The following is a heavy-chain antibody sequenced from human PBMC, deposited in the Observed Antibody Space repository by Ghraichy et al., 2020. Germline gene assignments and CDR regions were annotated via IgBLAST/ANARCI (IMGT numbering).Heavy chain of an antibody. V-gene: IGHV3-21*01. D-gene: IGHD6-19*01. J-gene: IGHJ6*02. CDR2: ISSSSSYI. CDR3: ARDLSSGHYGMDV. Sequence: GGSLRLSCAASGFTFSSYSMNWVRQAPGKGLEWVSSISSSSSYIYYADSVKGRFTISRDNAKNSLYLQMNSLRAEDTAVYYCARDLSSGHYGMDVWGQGTTVTVSS. CDR1: GFTFSSYS.